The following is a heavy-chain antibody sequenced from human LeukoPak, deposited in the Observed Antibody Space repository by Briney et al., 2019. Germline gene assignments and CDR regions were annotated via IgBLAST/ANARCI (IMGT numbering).Heavy chain of an antibody. CDR1: GFTFSSYG. D-gene: IGHD6-19*01. Sequence: GGSLRLSCAASGFTFSSYGVHWVRQAPGKGLEWVAFIQYDGSNKYYADSVKGRFTISRDNSKNTLYLQMNSLRAEDTAVYYCAKDHRSGWYFEAWGQGTLVTVSS. V-gene: IGHV3-30*02. CDR3: AKDHRSGWYFEA. J-gene: IGHJ4*02. CDR2: IQYDGSNK.